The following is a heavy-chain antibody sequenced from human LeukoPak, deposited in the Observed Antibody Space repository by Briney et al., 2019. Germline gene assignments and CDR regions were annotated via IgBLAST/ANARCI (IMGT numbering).Heavy chain of an antibody. CDR2: ICHSGST. V-gene: IGHV4-4*02. D-gene: IGHD4-17*01. J-gene: IGHJ3*02. Sequence: SETLSLTRAVSGGSISSSNWWSWVRQPPGKGLEWIGEICHSGSTNYNPSLKSRVTISVDKSKNQFSLKLSSVTAADTAVYYCARDGTVTSAFDIWGQGTMVTVSS. CDR1: GGSISSSNW. CDR3: ARDGTVTSAFDI.